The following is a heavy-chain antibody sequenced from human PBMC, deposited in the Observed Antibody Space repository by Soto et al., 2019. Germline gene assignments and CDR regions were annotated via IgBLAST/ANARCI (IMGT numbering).Heavy chain of an antibody. CDR1: GGSINTATHS. CDR3: ARGGGVTTTGDDY. CDR2: IYHSGST. Sequence: QLQLQESGSGLVKPSQTLSLTCAVSGGSINTATHSWSWIRQPPGKGLEWIGYIYHSGSTYYNPSVKRRVIISIDKSNNQFSLRLSSVTAADTAVYYCARGGGVTTTGDDYWGQGILVTVSS. D-gene: IGHD4-4*01. J-gene: IGHJ4*02. V-gene: IGHV4-30-2*01.